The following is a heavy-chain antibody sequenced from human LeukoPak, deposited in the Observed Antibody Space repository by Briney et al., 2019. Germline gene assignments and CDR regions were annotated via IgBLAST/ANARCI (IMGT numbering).Heavy chain of an antibody. J-gene: IGHJ4*02. Sequence: SVKVSCKASGGTFSSYAISWVRQAPGQGLEWMGGIIPIFGTANYAQKFQGRVTITTDESTSTAYMELSSLRSEDTAVYYCARHTYCGGDCYDPTTYYFDYWGQGTLVTASS. CDR2: IIPIFGTA. V-gene: IGHV1-69*05. CDR3: ARHTYCGGDCYDPTTYYFDY. D-gene: IGHD2-21*02. CDR1: GGTFSSYA.